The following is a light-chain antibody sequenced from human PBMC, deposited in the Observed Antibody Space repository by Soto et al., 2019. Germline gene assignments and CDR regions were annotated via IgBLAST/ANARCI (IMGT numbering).Light chain of an antibody. CDR3: QQYHGYSRT. CDR1: QSISDS. Sequence: DIPMTQSPSTLSASVGDRVTITCRASQSISDSLAWYQQKPGKAPDLLISDVSSLERGVASRFSGSGFGTEFTLTISSMQPDDFATYYCQQYHGYSRTFGQGTKVEI. CDR2: DVS. V-gene: IGKV1-5*01. J-gene: IGKJ1*01.